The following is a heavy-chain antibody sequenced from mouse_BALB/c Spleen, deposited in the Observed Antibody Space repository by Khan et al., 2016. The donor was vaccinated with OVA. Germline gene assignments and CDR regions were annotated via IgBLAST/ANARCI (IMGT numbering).Heavy chain of an antibody. D-gene: IGHD1-1*01. CDR1: GYTFSSYW. V-gene: IGHV1-9*01. CDR2: ILPGSGSN. Sequence: QVQLKQSGAELMKPGASGKISCKATGYTFSSYWIEWVKQRPGHGLEWIGEILPGSGSNNYNEKFKGKATFTADTSFNTAYMHLSSLTSEDSAVYYSARGNYYGSSSWFGYWGQGTLVTVSA. J-gene: IGHJ3*01. CDR3: ARGNYYGSSSWFGY.